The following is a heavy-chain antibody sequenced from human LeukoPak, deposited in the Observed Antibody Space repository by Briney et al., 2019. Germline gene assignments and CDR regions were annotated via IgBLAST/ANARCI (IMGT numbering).Heavy chain of an antibody. J-gene: IGHJ4*02. CDR2: INHSGST. D-gene: IGHD2-15*01. V-gene: IGHV4-34*01. CDR3: ARRLRGYCSGGSCYPFDY. Sequence: PSETLSLTCAVYGGSFSGYYWSWIRQPPGKGLEWIREINHSGSTNYNPSLKSRVTISVDTSKNQFSLKLSSVTAADTAVYYCARRLRGYCSGGSCYPFDYWGQGTLVTVSS. CDR1: GGSFSGYY.